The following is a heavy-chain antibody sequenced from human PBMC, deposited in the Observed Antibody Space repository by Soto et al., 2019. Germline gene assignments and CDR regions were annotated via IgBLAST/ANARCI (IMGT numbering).Heavy chain of an antibody. D-gene: IGHD6-13*01. CDR1: GFTFSIYA. V-gene: IGHV3-23*01. CDR3: AKATWGGAATLIRDY. Sequence: EVQLLESGGGLVQPGGSLRLSCAAAGFTFSIYAMSWVRQAPGKGLEWVSAISGSGGSTYYADSVKGRFTISRDNSKNTLYLQMNSLRADDTAVYYCAKATWGGAATLIRDYWGQGTLVTVSS. J-gene: IGHJ4*02. CDR2: ISGSGGST.